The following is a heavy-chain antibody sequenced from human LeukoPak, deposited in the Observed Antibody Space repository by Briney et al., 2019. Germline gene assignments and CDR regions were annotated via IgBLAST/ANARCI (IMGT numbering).Heavy chain of an antibody. D-gene: IGHD3-22*01. CDR1: GYTFTSYD. CDR3: ARDRYYYDSSGYSLYGMDV. CDR2: MNPNSGNT. V-gene: IGHV1-8*01. J-gene: IGHJ6*02. Sequence: GASVKVSCKASGYTFTSYDINWVRQATGQGLEWMGWMNPNSGNTGYAQKFQGRVTMTRNTSISTAYMELSSLRSEDTAVHYCARDRYYYDSSGYSLYGMDVWGQGTTVTVSS.